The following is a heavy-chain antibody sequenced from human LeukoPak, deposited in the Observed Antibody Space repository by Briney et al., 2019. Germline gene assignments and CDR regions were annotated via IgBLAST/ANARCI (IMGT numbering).Heavy chain of an antibody. D-gene: IGHD3-10*01. CDR1: GGTFSSYA. CDR3: ARAYPSMVRGVKGYYYYYYMDV. Sequence: SVKVSCKASGGTFSSYAISWVRQAPGQGLEWMGGIIPIFGTANYAQKFQGRVTITADESTSTAYMELSSLRSEDTAVYYCARAYPSMVRGVKGYYYYYYMDVWGKGTTVTISS. V-gene: IGHV1-69*13. CDR2: IIPIFGTA. J-gene: IGHJ6*03.